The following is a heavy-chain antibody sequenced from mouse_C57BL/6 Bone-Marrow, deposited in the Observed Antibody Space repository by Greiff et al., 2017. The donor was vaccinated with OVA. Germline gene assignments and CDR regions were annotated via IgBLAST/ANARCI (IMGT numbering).Heavy chain of an antibody. CDR3: AREGVYGYDGD. V-gene: IGHV1-76*01. CDR2: IYPGSGNT. D-gene: IGHD2-2*01. CDR1: GYTFTDYY. J-gene: IGHJ3*01. Sequence: QVQLQQSGAELVRPGASVKLSCKASGYTFTDYYINWVKQRPGQGLEWIARIYPGSGNTYYNEKFKGKATLTAEKSSSTAYMQLSSLTSEDSAVYFCAREGVYGYDGDWGQGTLVTVSA.